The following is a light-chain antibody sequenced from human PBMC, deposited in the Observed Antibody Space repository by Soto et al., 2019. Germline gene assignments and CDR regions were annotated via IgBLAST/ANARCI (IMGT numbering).Light chain of an antibody. J-gene: IGLJ1*01. CDR2: EVS. CDR3: SSYSRTTTLGV. V-gene: IGLV2-14*01. CDR1: SSDVGGYNY. Sequence: QSALTQPASVSGSPGQSITISCTGTSSDVGGYNYVSWYQQHPGKAPKLMIYEVSNRPSGVPDRFSGSKSGNTASLTISGLQAEDEADYYCSSYSRTTTLGVFGTGTKLTVL.